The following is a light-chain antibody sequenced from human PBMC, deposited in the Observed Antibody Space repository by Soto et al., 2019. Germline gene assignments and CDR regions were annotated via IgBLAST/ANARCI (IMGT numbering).Light chain of an antibody. V-gene: IGLV2-23*01. Sequence: QSVLTQPASGSGSPGQSMTISCTETSSDVGSYNLVSWYQQHPGKAPKLMIYEGSKRPSGVSNRFSGSKSGNTASLTISGLQAEDEADYYCCSYAGSSTYVFGTGTKVTVL. CDR3: CSYAGSSTYV. J-gene: IGLJ1*01. CDR1: SSDVGSYNL. CDR2: EGS.